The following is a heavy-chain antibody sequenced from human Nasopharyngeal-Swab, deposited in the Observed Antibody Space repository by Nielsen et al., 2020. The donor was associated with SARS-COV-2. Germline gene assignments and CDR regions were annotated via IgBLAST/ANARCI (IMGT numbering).Heavy chain of an antibody. CDR1: GFTFSDYY. Sequence: GESLKISCAASGFTFSDYYMSWIRQAPGKGLEWVSYISSSSSYTNYADSVKGRFTISRDNAKNSLYLQMNSLRAEDTAVYYCARRVGQGQIDYWGQGTLVTVSS. J-gene: IGHJ4*02. CDR3: ARRVGQGQIDY. CDR2: ISSSSSYT. D-gene: IGHD2-15*01. V-gene: IGHV3-11*06.